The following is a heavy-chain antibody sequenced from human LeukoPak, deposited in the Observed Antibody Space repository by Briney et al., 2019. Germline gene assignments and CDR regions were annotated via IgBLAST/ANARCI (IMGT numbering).Heavy chain of an antibody. CDR3: AREADLYDSSGLDI. J-gene: IGHJ3*02. Sequence: PSETLSLTCTVSGGSISSSSYYWGWIRQPPGKGLEWIGSIYYSGSTYYNPSLKSRVTISVDTSKNQFSLKLSSVTAADTAVYYCAREADLYDSSGLDIWGQGTMVTVSS. V-gene: IGHV4-39*07. D-gene: IGHD3-22*01. CDR1: GGSISSSSYY. CDR2: IYYSGST.